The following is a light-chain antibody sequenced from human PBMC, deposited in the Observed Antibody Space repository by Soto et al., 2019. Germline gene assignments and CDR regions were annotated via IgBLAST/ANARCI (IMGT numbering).Light chain of an antibody. J-gene: IGLJ2*01. CDR2: SND. CDR3: AVWDDSLAVV. Sequence: QSVLTQPPSASGTPGQRVTISCSGSSSNIGSNTVDWYQQLPGTAPTLLIYSNDQRPSGVPDRFSGFKSGASASLAISGLQSEDEADYYCAVWDDSLAVVFGGGTKVTVL. CDR1: SSNIGSNT. V-gene: IGLV1-44*01.